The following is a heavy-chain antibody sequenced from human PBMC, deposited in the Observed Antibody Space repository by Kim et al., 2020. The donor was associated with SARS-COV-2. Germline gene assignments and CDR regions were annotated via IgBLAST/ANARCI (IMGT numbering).Heavy chain of an antibody. Sequence: GGSLRLSCAASGFTFDDYAMHWVRQAPGKGLEWVSGISWNSGSIGYADSVKGRFTISRDNAKNSLYLQMNSLRAEDTALYYCATFGEGNFDYWCQGTLVT. CDR2: ISWNSGSI. D-gene: IGHD3-16*01. J-gene: IGHJ4*02. CDR1: GFTFDDYA. CDR3: ATFGEGNFDY. V-gene: IGHV3-9*01.